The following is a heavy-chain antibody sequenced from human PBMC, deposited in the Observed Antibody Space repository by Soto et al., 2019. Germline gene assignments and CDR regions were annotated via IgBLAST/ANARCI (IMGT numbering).Heavy chain of an antibody. D-gene: IGHD5-12*01. CDR2: IYYSGST. V-gene: IGHV4-39*01. J-gene: IGHJ5*02. Sequence: QLQLQESGPGLVKPSETLSLTCTVSGGSISSSSYYWGWIRQPPGKGLEWIGSIYYSGSTYYNPSLKSRVPISVDTSKNRFSLKLSSVTAADTAVYYCARLPGYSGYDYSFNWFDPWGQGTLVTVSS. CDR1: GGSISSSSYY. CDR3: ARLPGYSGYDYSFNWFDP.